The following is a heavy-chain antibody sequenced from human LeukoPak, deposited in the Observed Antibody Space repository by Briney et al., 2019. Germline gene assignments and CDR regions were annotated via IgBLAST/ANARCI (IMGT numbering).Heavy chain of an antibody. CDR2: IMSDGSTT. CDR1: GFTFSSYW. V-gene: IGHV3-74*01. CDR3: SRGLTGGTPYYFEH. D-gene: IGHD1-26*01. Sequence: PGGSLRLSCAASGFTFSSYWMHRVRQAPGKGLVWVSRIMSDGSTTSYADSVKGRFTISRDNAKNTLYLQMNSLRAEDTAVYYCSRGLTGGTPYYFEHWGQGTLVTVSS. J-gene: IGHJ4*02.